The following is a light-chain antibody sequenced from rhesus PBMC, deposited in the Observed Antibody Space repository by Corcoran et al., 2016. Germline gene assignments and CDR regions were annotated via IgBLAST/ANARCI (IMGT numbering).Light chain of an antibody. CDR3: MQGIEYPFT. CDR2: EVS. J-gene: IGKJ3*01. CDR1: QSLLDSEDGNTY. V-gene: IGKV2S20*01. Sequence: DIVMTQTPLSLPVTPGEPASISCRSSQSLLDSEDGNTYLEWYLQQPGQFPPPWLYEVSNRASGVPDRVSGSGSDTDFTRKISRVEAEDVGVYYCMQGIEYPFTFGPGTKLDIK.